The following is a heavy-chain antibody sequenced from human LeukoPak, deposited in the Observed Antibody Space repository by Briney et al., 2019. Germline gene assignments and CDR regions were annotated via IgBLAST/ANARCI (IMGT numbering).Heavy chain of an antibody. CDR3: AADSSPSWYYF. J-gene: IGHJ4*02. CDR1: GGSISSTPYF. V-gene: IGHV4-39*01. Sequence: SETLSLSCAVSGGSISSTPYFWGWIRQPPGKGLEWIVRIYYSGRTYYNPSLKSRLTISVDTSKNQFSLRLSSVTAADTAVYYCAADSSPSWYYFWGQGTLVTVSS. CDR2: IYYSGRT. D-gene: IGHD6-13*01.